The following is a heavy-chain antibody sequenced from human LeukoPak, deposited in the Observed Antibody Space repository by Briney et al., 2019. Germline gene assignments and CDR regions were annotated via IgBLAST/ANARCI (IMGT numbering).Heavy chain of an antibody. V-gene: IGHV3-23*01. CDR3: AKDTSIGKYCTNGVCSPFDY. CDR1: GFTFSSYA. J-gene: IGHJ4*02. CDR2: ISDRGDYT. Sequence: PGGSLRLSCAGSGFTFSSYAMSWVRQAPGQGLEWVSDISDRGDYTSYADSVRGRFTISRDNSRHTLYLQMISLRPGDPAVYYCAKDTSIGKYCTNGVCSPFDYWGQGALVTVSS. D-gene: IGHD2-8*01.